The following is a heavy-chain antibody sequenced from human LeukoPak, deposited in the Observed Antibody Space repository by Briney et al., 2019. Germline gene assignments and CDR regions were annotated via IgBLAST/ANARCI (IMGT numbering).Heavy chain of an antibody. V-gene: IGHV3-48*01. CDR2: INTAGSAV. CDR3: ARVGSRGDWFDY. J-gene: IGHJ5*01. D-gene: IGHD1-26*01. CDR1: GFSFSTYN. Sequence: GGSLRLSCVASGFSFSTYNMLWVRQTPGKGLEWLFYINTAGSAVHYADSVKDRFTFSRDNAKSSLYLQMNSLRVEDTAIYYCARVGSRGDWFDYWGQGTRVTVSS.